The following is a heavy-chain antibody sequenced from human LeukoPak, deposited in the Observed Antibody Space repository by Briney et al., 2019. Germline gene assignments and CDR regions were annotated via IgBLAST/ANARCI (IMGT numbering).Heavy chain of an antibody. V-gene: IGHV4-39*02. CDR3: ATDYYDSSGYASSGAFDI. Sequence: SETLSLTCTVSGGSISSGPYYWGWIRQPPGKGLEWIGNIYYGENTYYNPSLKSRVTISIDPSKNQFYLKLSSLTAADTAVYYCATDYYDSSGYASSGAFDIWGQGTMVTVSS. CDR2: IYYGENT. J-gene: IGHJ3*02. D-gene: IGHD3-22*01. CDR1: GGSISSGPYY.